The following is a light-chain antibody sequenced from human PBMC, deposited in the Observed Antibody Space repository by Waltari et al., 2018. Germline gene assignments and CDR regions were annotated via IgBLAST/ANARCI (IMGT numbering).Light chain of an antibody. V-gene: IGKV1-27*01. CDR1: QGIGNN. CDR2: RAS. Sequence: DIPLTPSPSSLSASIRHTVTITCQATQGIGNNLKWKQQKEGKGTNLRIYRASVVKAGIPSRFSGGGYGTDVSLTITSLQPADLATYDCQQGYDVPMTFGPGTKLD. CDR3: QQGYDVPMT. J-gene: IGKJ3*01.